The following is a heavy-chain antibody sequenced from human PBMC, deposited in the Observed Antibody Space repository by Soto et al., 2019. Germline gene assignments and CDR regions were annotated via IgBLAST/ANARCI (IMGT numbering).Heavy chain of an antibody. CDR2: IYYSGST. Sequence: QVQLQESGPGLVKPSETLSLTCTVSGGSVSSGSYYWSWIRQPPGKGLEWIGYIYYSGSTNYNPSLKSRVTISVDTSKNQFSLKLSSVTAADTAVYYCARCNSAIPKHGYYYGMDVWGQGTTVTVSS. V-gene: IGHV4-61*01. CDR3: ARCNSAIPKHGYYYGMDV. CDR1: GGSVSSGSYY. D-gene: IGHD4-4*01. J-gene: IGHJ6*02.